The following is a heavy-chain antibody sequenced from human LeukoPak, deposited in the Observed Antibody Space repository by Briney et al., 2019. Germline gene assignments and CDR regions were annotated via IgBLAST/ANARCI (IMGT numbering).Heavy chain of an antibody. Sequence: SETLSLTCAVYGGSFSGYYWSWIRQPPGKGLEWIGEINHSGSTNYNPSLKSRVTISVDTSKDHFSLKLSSVTAADTAVYYCARRGIAFRGVRRWFDPWGQGALVTVSS. CDR2: INHSGST. J-gene: IGHJ5*02. CDR1: GGSFSGYY. D-gene: IGHD3-10*01. CDR3: ARRGIAFRGVRRWFDP. V-gene: IGHV4-34*01.